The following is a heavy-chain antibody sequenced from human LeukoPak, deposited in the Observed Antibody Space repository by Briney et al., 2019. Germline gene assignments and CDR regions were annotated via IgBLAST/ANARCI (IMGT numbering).Heavy chain of an antibody. D-gene: IGHD2-15*01. J-gene: IGHJ4*02. CDR3: AALGYCSGGSCYSNPSFGY. CDR2: INPNSGGT. CDR1: GYTFTGYY. Sequence: WASVNVSCTASGYTFTGYYMHWVRPAPGQGLEWMGWINPNSGGTNYAQKFQGRVTMTRDTSISTAYMELSRLRSDDTAVYYCAALGYCSGGSCYSNPSFGYWGQGTLVTVSS. V-gene: IGHV1-2*02.